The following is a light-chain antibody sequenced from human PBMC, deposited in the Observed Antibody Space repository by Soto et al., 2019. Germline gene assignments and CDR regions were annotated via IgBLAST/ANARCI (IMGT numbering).Light chain of an antibody. CDR2: GAS. J-gene: IGKJ4*01. Sequence: ENVLTQSPATLSLSPGEGATLSCRASQSVSSTYLAWYQQKPGQAPRLLIYGASSRATGIPDRFSGSGSGTDFTLTISRLEPEDFAVYYCEQYGIXPLTFGGGTKVDIK. CDR1: QSVSSTY. V-gene: IGKV3-20*01. CDR3: EQYGIXPLT.